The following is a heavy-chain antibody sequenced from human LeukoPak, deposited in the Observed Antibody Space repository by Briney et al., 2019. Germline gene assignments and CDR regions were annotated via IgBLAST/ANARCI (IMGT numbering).Heavy chain of an antibody. CDR2: ISGSSGST. CDR3: AKSNRRWELLMNY. J-gene: IGHJ4*02. CDR1: GFIFCDHG. D-gene: IGHD1-26*01. Sequence: GGSLRLSCAASGFIFCDHGMNWVRQAPGKGLEWVSGISGSSGSTYYADSVKGRFTISRDNSKNTLYLQMNSLRVEDTAVYYCAKSNRRWELLMNYWGQGTLVTVSS. V-gene: IGHV3-23*01.